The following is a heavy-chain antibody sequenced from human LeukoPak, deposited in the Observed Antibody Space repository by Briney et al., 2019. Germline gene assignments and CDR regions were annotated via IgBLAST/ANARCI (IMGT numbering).Heavy chain of an antibody. CDR1: GYTFTSYD. CDR2: MNPNSGNT. V-gene: IGHV1-8*01. D-gene: IGHD3-22*01. CDR3: ARGRAALSGYHPDY. J-gene: IGHJ4*02. Sequence: ASVKVSCKASGYTFTSYDINWVRQAAGQGLEGMGWMNPNSGNTGYAQKFQGRVTMTRNTSISTAYMELSSLRSEDTAVYYCARGRAALSGYHPDYWGQGTLVTVSS.